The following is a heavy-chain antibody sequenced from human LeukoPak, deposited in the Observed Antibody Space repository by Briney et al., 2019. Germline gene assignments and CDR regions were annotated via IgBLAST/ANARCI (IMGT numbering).Heavy chain of an antibody. CDR3: ARGYSYGLWFDP. V-gene: IGHV4-59*01. CDR1: GGSISSYY. CDR2: IYYSGST. D-gene: IGHD5-18*01. Sequence: PSETLSLTCTVSGGSISSYYWSWIRQPPGKGLEWIGYIYYSGSTNYNPSLKSRVTISVDTSKNQFSLKLSSVTAADTAVYYCARGYSYGLWFDPWGQGTLVTVSS. J-gene: IGHJ5*02.